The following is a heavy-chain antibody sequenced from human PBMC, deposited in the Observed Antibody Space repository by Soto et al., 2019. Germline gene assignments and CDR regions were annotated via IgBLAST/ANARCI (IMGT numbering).Heavy chain of an antibody. CDR1: GFTFSSYG. CDR3: ARDFKSCPDY. J-gene: IGHJ4*02. D-gene: IGHD2-15*01. CDR2: ISSSSSYI. Sequence: GGSLRLSCAASGFTFSSYGMTWVRQAPGKGLEWVSSISSSSSYIYYADSVKGRFTISRDNAKNSLYLQMNSLRAEDTAVYYCARDFKSCPDYWGQGTLVTVSS. V-gene: IGHV3-21*01.